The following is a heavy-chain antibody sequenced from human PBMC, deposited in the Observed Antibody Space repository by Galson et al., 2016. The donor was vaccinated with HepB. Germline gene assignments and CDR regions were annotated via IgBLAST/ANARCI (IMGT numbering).Heavy chain of an antibody. CDR1: GFTFDDSA. CDR2: IYYNSDRI. CDR3: VRDMAPGGAGV. D-gene: IGHD3-16*01. V-gene: IGHV3-9*01. J-gene: IGHJ6*02. Sequence: SLRLSRAASGFTFDDSAMHWVRQTPGKGLEWVSGIYYNSDRIGYADSVRGRFTISRDNARDSLYLQMNSLEPEDSALYYCVRDMAPGGAGVWGQGTTVTVS.